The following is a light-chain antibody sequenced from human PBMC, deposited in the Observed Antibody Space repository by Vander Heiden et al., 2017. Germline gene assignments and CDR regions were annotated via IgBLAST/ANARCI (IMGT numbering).Light chain of an antibody. CDR3: QTWGTGALVV. V-gene: IGLV4-69*01. CDR1: RVPSGHA. J-gene: IGLJ2*01. CDR2: LNSDRRL. Sequence: QPVLTQPPSASASPRASVKLTCTRSRVPSGHAIARYQQQPGDGPRYLPELNSDRRLTKGDGIPDRFSASSSGAERYLTISSLQSDDEADYYCQTWGTGALVVFGGGTKLTVL.